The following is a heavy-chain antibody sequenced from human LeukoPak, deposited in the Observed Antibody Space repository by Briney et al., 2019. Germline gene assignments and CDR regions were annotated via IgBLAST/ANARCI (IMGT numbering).Heavy chain of an antibody. Sequence: SGGSLRLSCAVSGFNFSNYWMSWVRQAPGKGLEWVANIKHDGSEKYSVASVKGRFTISRDNAKNSLYLQMNSLRAEDTAVYYCAREMTPADYGSGSYYYWGQGTLVTVSS. CDR3: AREMTPADYGSGSYYY. CDR2: IKHDGSEK. V-gene: IGHV3-7*01. J-gene: IGHJ4*02. CDR1: GFNFSNYW. D-gene: IGHD3-10*01.